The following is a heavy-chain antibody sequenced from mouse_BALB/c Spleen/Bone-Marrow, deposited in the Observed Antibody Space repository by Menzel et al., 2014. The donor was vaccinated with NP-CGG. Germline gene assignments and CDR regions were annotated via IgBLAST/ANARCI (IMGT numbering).Heavy chain of an antibody. J-gene: IGHJ2*01. D-gene: IGHD2-1*01. CDR2: ISSGGSYT. V-gene: IGHV5-9-4*01. Sequence: DVKLVESGGGLVKPGGSLKLSCAASGFTFSSYAMSWVRQSPEKRLEWVAEISSGGSYTYYPDTVTGRFTISRDNAKNTLYLEMSSLRSEDTAMYYCARPYGNYFDYWGQGTTLTVSS. CDR1: GFTFSSYA. CDR3: ARPYGNYFDY.